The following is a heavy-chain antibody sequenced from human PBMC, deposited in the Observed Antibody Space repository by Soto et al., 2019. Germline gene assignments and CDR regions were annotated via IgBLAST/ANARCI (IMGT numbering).Heavy chain of an antibody. V-gene: IGHV7-4-1*01. J-gene: IGHJ6*02. CDR2: INTNTGNP. CDR3: ATRPIFGTPRDLGMDV. D-gene: IGHD3-3*01. Sequence: GVSVKVSCKASGYAFTIYAMNWVRQAPGQGLEWMGRINTNTGNPTYAQGFTGRFVFSLDTSVSTAYLQICSLKAEDTAVYYCATRPIFGTPRDLGMDVWGQGTTVTVSS. CDR1: GYAFTIYA.